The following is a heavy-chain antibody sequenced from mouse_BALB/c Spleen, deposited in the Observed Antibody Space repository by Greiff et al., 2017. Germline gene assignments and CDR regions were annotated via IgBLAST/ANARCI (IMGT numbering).Heavy chain of an antibody. CDR1: GYTFTSYW. CDR3: AREGNWDAMDY. D-gene: IGHD4-1*01. V-gene: IGHV1-87*01. CDR2: IYPGDGDT. Sequence: QVQLKESGAELARPGASVKLSCKASGYTFTSYWMQWVKQRPGQGLEWIGAIYPGDGDTRYTQKFKGKATLTADKSSSTAYMQLSSLASEDSAVYYCAREGNWDAMDYWGQGTSVTVSS. J-gene: IGHJ4*01.